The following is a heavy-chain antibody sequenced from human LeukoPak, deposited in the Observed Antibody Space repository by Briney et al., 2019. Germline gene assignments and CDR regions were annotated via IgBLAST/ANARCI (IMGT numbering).Heavy chain of an antibody. CDR3: ARRPGSYFSRFDY. V-gene: IGHV4-39*01. Sequence: SETLSLTCTVSGGSISSSSYYWGWIRQPPGKGLEWIGSIYYSGSTYYNPSLKSRVTISVDTSKNQFSLKLSSVTAADTAVYYCARRPGSYFSRFDYWGQGTLVTVSS. CDR1: GGSISSSSYY. D-gene: IGHD1-26*01. CDR2: IYYSGST. J-gene: IGHJ4*02.